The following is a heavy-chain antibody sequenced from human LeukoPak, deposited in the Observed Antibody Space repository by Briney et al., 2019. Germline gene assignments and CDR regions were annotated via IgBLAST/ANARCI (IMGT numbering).Heavy chain of an antibody. Sequence: PGGSLRLSCAASGFTFSSYAMHWVRQAPGKGLEWVAVISYDGSNKYYADSVKGRFTISRDNSKNTLYLQMNSLRAEDTAVYYCAKRGYYYDSGTYYYFDYWGQGTLVTVSS. CDR2: ISYDGSNK. D-gene: IGHD3-22*01. CDR3: AKRGYYYDSGTYYYFDY. V-gene: IGHV3-30-3*02. J-gene: IGHJ4*02. CDR1: GFTFSSYA.